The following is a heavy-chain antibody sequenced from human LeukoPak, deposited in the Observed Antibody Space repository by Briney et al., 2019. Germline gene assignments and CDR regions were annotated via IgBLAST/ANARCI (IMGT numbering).Heavy chain of an antibody. V-gene: IGHV3-66*01. D-gene: IGHD6-13*01. CDR3: AKAYSSSPDPGFFDH. CDR2: IYSGGST. J-gene: IGHJ4*02. CDR1: GFTVSSNY. Sequence: GGSLRLSCAASGFTVSSNYMSWVRQAPGKGLEWVSVIYSGGSTYYADSVKGRFTISRDNSKNTLYLQMNSLRAEDTAVYYCAKAYSSSPDPGFFDHWGQGTLVTVSS.